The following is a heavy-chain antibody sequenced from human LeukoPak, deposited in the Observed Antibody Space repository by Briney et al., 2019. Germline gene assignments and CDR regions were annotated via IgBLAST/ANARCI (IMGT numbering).Heavy chain of an antibody. D-gene: IGHD6-6*01. V-gene: IGHV4-39*07. CDR1: GGSISSSSYY. CDR2: IYYSGST. Sequence: SETLSLTCTVSGGSISSSSYYWGWIRQPPGKGLEWIGSIYYSGSTYYNPSLKSRVTISVDTSKNQFSLKLSSVTAADTAVYYCAREPSIAAHRRYFQHWGQGTLVTVSS. CDR3: AREPSIAAHRRYFQH. J-gene: IGHJ1*01.